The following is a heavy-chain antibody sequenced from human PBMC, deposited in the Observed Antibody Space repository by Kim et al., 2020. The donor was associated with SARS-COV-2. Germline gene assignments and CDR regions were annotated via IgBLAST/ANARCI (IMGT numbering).Heavy chain of an antibody. V-gene: IGHV4-39*01. Sequence: SETLSLTCTVSGGSISSSSYYWGWIRQPPGKGLEWIGSIYYSGSTYYNPSLKSRVTISVDTSKNQFSLKLSSVTAADTAVYYCARHRVSGNYSRWFDPWGQGTLVTVSS. CDR3: ARHRVSGNYSRWFDP. CDR1: GGSISSSSYY. CDR2: IYYSGST. D-gene: IGHD1-26*01. J-gene: IGHJ5*02.